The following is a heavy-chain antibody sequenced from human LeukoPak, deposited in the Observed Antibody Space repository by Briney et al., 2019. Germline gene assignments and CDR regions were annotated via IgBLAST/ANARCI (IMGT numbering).Heavy chain of an antibody. V-gene: IGHV3-30*02. Sequence: GGSLRLSCAASGFNFSIYGMHWVRQAPGKGLEWVTFVRYDQSATVYADSVQGRFAISRDNSKNTVYLQMNSLRVEDAALYFCVKDQGECPGSRCYLRFLEYWGQGTLVIVSS. CDR3: VKDQGECPGSRCYLRFLEY. CDR1: GFNFSIYG. J-gene: IGHJ4*02. CDR2: VRYDQSAT. D-gene: IGHD3-3*01.